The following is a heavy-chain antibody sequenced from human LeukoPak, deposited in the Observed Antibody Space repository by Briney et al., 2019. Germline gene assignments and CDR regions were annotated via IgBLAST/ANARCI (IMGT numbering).Heavy chain of an antibody. CDR2: INPNSGGT. Sequence: ASVKVSCKASGYTFTGYYMHWVRRAPGQGLEWMGWINPNSGGTNYAQKFQGRVTMTRDTSISTAYMELSRLRSDDTAVYYCASTGSNYYDSSGYYYTPRYLPPDYWGQGTLVTVSS. CDR1: GYTFTGYY. V-gene: IGHV1-2*02. CDR3: ASTGSNYYDSSGYYYTPRYLPPDY. D-gene: IGHD3-22*01. J-gene: IGHJ4*02.